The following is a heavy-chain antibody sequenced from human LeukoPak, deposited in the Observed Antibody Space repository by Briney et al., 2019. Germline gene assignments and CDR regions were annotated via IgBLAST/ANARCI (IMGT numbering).Heavy chain of an antibody. Sequence: GGSLRLSCVVSGFTFSSNWMSWVRQAPGKGLEWVGNVKEDGSVKYYVDSVKGRFTISRDNAKNSLYLQMNSLRAEDTAVYYCARVVTSGWYGDSWGQGTLVTVSS. CDR3: ARVVTSGWYGDS. CDR2: VKEDGSVK. J-gene: IGHJ5*01. D-gene: IGHD6-19*01. V-gene: IGHV3-7*02. CDR1: GFTFSSNW.